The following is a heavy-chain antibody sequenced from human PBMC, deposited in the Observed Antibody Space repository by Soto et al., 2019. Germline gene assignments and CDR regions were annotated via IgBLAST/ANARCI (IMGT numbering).Heavy chain of an antibody. Sequence: GGSLRLSCAASGFTFSSYGMHWVRQAPGKGLEWAAVISYDGSNKYYADSVKGRFTISRDNSKNTLYLQMNSLRAEDTAVYYCARVSYDYYDRTGYYYGTFDHWGQGTLVTVSS. D-gene: IGHD3-22*01. J-gene: IGHJ4*02. CDR1: GFTFSSYG. CDR2: ISYDGSNK. CDR3: ARVSYDYYDRTGYYYGTFDH. V-gene: IGHV3-30*03.